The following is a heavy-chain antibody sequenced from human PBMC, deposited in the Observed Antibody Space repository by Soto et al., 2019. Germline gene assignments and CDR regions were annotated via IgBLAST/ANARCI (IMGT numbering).Heavy chain of an antibody. CDR1: GYTFTSYD. CDR2: MNPNSGNT. V-gene: IGHV1-8*01. D-gene: IGHD4-17*01. J-gene: IGHJ4*02. Sequence: QVQLVQSGAEVKKPGASVKVSCKASGYTFTSYDINWVRQATGQGLEWMGWMNPNSGNTGYAQKFQGRVTRTTNTSISTAYMELSSLRSEDTAVYYCARGRGDYGDYVSYFDYWGQGTLVTVSS. CDR3: ARGRGDYGDYVSYFDY.